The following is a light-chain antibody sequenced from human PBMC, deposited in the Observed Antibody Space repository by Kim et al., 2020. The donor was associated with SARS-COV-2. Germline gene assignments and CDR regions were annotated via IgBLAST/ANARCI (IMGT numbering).Light chain of an antibody. J-gene: IGKJ2*03. CDR2: AAS. CDR3: QQSHGFPYS. Sequence: SASVGDRIIITCPASQSISTSLNWYQQKPGKAPNLLIYAASSLQSGVPSRFSGSGSGTDFTLTISNLQPEDFAIYYCQQSHGFPYSFGQGTKLEI. V-gene: IGKV1-39*01. CDR1: QSISTS.